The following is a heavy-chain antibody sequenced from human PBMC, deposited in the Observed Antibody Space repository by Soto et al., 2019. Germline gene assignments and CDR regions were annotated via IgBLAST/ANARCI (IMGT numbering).Heavy chain of an antibody. V-gene: IGHV3-33*01. Sequence: GGSLRLSCAASGFTFSSYGMHWVRQAPGKGLEWVAVIWYDGSNKYYADSVKGRFTISRDNSKNTLYLQMNSLRAEDTAVYYCARDGSDVLRYFDWQLPGGWFDPWGQGTLVTVSS. D-gene: IGHD3-9*01. J-gene: IGHJ5*02. CDR1: GFTFSSYG. CDR3: ARDGSDVLRYFDWQLPGGWFDP. CDR2: IWYDGSNK.